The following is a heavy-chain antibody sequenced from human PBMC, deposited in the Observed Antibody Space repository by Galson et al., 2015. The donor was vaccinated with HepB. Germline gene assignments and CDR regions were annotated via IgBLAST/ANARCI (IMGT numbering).Heavy chain of an antibody. V-gene: IGHV3-30*03. J-gene: IGHJ2*01. Sequence: SLRLSCAASGFTFSSHGIHWVRQAPGKGLEWVTVISFDGRVTFYADSVKGRFTMSRDNSKNTLYLQVNSLRAEDTAVYYCAREYSFGHWFFDLWGRGTLVTVSS. CDR1: GFTFSSHG. D-gene: IGHD5-18*01. CDR3: AREYSFGHWFFDL. CDR2: ISFDGRVT.